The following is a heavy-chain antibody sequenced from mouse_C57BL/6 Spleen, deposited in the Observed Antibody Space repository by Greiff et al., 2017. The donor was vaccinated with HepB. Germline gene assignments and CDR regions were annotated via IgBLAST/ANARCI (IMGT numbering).Heavy chain of an antibody. CDR2: IRSKSNNYAT. CDR1: GFSFNTYA. Sequence: EVKLMESGGGLVQPKGSLKLSCAASGFSFNTYAMNWVRQAPGKGLEWVARIRSKSNNYATYYADSVKDRFTISRDDSESMLYLQMNNLKTEDTAMYYCVRQVGRYWGQGTSVTVSS. V-gene: IGHV10-1*01. CDR3: VRQVGRY. J-gene: IGHJ4*01.